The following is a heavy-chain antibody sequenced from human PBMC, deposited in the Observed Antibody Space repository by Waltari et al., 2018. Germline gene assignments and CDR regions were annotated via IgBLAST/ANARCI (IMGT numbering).Heavy chain of an antibody. V-gene: IGHV4-39*01. D-gene: IGHD3-10*01. Sequence: QLQLQESGPGLVKSSETLSLTCTVSGGSISSSSYYWGWICQPPGKGLEWIGSIYYSGGTYSNSSLKSRVTISVDTSKNQFSLKLSSVTAADTAVYYCAATGDRSGSYGNWGQGTLVTVSS. J-gene: IGHJ4*02. CDR2: IYYSGGT. CDR1: GGSISSSSYY. CDR3: AATGDRSGSYGN.